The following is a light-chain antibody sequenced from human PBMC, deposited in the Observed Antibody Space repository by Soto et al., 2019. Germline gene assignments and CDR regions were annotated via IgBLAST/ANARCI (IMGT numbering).Light chain of an antibody. Sequence: DIPMTQSPSTLSASVGDRVTITCRASQSISSWLAWYQQKPGKAPKLVIYDASSLESGVPSRFSGSGSGTDFTLTISSLQPDDFATYYCQQYNNYSPAFGGGTKVEIK. CDR3: QQYNNYSPA. CDR1: QSISSW. J-gene: IGKJ4*01. V-gene: IGKV1-5*01. CDR2: DAS.